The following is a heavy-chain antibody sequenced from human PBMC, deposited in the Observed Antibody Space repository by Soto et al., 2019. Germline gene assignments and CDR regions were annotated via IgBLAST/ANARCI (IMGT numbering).Heavy chain of an antibody. D-gene: IGHD6-19*01. V-gene: IGHV3-30-3*01. CDR2: ISYDGSNK. CDR1: GFTFSSYA. CDR3: ARPFTGYSSGWPDAFDI. Sequence: GGSLRLSCAASGFTFSSYATHWVRQAPGKGLEWVAVISYDGSNKYYADSVKGRFTISRGNSKNTLYLQMNSLRAEDTAVYYCARPFTGYSSGWPDAFDIWGQGTMVTVSS. J-gene: IGHJ3*02.